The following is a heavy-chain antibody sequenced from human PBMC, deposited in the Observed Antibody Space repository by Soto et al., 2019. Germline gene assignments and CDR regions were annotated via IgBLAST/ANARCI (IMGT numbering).Heavy chain of an antibody. CDR2: ISSSSSYI. D-gene: IGHD3-3*01. V-gene: IGHV3-21*01. CDR3: ARGKYDFWSGYYADYYYYMDV. Sequence: EVQLVESGGGLVKPGGSLRLSCAASGFTFSSYSMNWVRQAPGKGLEWVSSISSSSSYIYYADSVKGRFTISRDNAKNSLYLQMNSLRAEDTAVYYCARGKYDFWSGYYADYYYYMDVWGKGTTVTVSS. J-gene: IGHJ6*03. CDR1: GFTFSSYS.